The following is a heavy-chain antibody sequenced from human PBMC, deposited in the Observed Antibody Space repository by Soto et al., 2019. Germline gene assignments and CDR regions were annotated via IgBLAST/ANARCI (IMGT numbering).Heavy chain of an antibody. D-gene: IGHD3-16*02. Sequence: QVHLQESGPGLVQPSETLSLTCTVSGGPIGGDSWSWFRQPPGKGLECIGYVYSSGTSNFNPSLKSRVTISIDTSGNQFSLKLTSVTAADTAVYYCARIPLTIEYRHYYYMDVWGKGTTVTVSS. J-gene: IGHJ6*03. V-gene: IGHV4-59*13. CDR2: VYSSGTS. CDR1: GGPIGGDS. CDR3: ARIPLTIEYRHYYYMDV.